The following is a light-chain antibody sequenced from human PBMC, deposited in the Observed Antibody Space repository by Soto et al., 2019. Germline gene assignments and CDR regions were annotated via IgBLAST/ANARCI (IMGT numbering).Light chain of an antibody. J-gene: IGKJ1*01. CDR2: DAS. V-gene: IGKV1-5*01. Sequence: DIEMTQSPSSLSASVEDRVTITCRAIQSLKSWLAWYQQTPGKAPKLXIYDASTLQGGVPSRFCGTGAGAECPLTISSLQSEDVQEDHCPQYNNWTQTFGQGTKVDIK. CDR1: QSLKSW. CDR3: PQYNNWTQT.